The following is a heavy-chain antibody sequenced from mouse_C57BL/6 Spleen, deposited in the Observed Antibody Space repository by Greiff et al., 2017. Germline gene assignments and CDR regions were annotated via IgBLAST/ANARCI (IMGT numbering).Heavy chain of an antibody. Sequence: VQLQQSGGDLVQPGGSLKLSCAASGFPFSSYGMSLVRQTPDQRLEWVATISSGGSYTYYPDSVKGRFTISRDNAKNTLYLQMSSLKSEDTAMYYCARREGITTAGFAYWGQGTLVTVSA. CDR3: ARREGITTAGFAY. CDR1: GFPFSSYG. V-gene: IGHV5-6*01. CDR2: ISSGGSYT. D-gene: IGHD1-2*01. J-gene: IGHJ3*01.